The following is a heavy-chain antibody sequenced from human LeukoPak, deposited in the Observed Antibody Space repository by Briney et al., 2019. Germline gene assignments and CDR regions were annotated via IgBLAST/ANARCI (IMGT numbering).Heavy chain of an antibody. CDR3: ARTTEGGYSYGYFYYYYIDV. Sequence: SETLSLTCTVSGGSISSYYWSWIRQPPGKGLEWIGYIYYSGSTNCKSSLKSRVTISVDTSKNQFSLKLSSVTAADTAVYYCARTTEGGYSYGYFYYYYIDVWGKGTTVTISS. J-gene: IGHJ6*03. CDR2: IYYSGST. D-gene: IGHD5-18*01. V-gene: IGHV4-59*01. CDR1: GGSISSYY.